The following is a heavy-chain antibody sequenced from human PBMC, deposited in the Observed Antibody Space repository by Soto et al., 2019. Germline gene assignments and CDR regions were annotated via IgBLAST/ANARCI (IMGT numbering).Heavy chain of an antibody. D-gene: IGHD2-15*01. CDR2: IYPGDSDV. CDR3: ATIGYCCGGSCSKSYFDY. CDR1: GYSFTSYW. Sequence: GESLKISCKGSGYSFTSYWIGWVRQMPGKGLEWMGIIYPGDSDVRYSPSFRGQVTISADKSISTAYLQWSSLKASDTAMYYCATIGYCCGGSCSKSYFDYWGQGILVTVSS. V-gene: IGHV5-51*01. J-gene: IGHJ4*02.